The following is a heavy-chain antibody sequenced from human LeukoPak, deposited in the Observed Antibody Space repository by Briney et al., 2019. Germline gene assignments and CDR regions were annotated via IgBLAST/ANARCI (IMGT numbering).Heavy chain of an antibody. CDR2: IYYSGST. V-gene: IGHV4-59*01. Sequence: PSETLSLTCTVSGDSISSYYWSWIRQPPGKGLEWIGYIYYSGSTNYNPSLKSRVTISVDTSKNQFSLKLSSVTAADTAVYYCARDQDDSSGYYWSFQHWGQGTLVTVSS. CDR1: GDSISSYY. CDR3: ARDQDDSSGYYWSFQH. D-gene: IGHD3-22*01. J-gene: IGHJ1*01.